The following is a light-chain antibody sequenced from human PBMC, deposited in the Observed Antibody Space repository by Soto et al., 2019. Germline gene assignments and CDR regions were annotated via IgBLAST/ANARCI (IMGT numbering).Light chain of an antibody. CDR1: QSITNY. CDR3: QQSYTTPLT. J-gene: IGKJ4*01. Sequence: DIQMTQSPSSLSASVGDRVTIPCRASQSITNYLNWYQQQPGKAPKLLTFAASSLHSGVPSRFSGSGSGTDFTLTISSLQPEDFATYFCQQSYTTPLTFGGGTKVDIK. V-gene: IGKV1-39*01. CDR2: AAS.